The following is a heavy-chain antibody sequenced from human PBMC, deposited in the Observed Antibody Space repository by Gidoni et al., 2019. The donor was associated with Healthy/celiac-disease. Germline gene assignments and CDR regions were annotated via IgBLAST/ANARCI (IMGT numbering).Heavy chain of an antibody. Sequence: QVQLQESGPGLVKPSQTLSLTCPVSGGSISSGGYYWTWIRQHPGKGLEWIGYIYYSGSTYYNPSLKSRVTISVDTSKNQFSLKLSSVTAADTAVYYCAREVGYSSGWPDLPHYYYYYMDVWGKGTTVTVSS. CDR2: IYYSGST. CDR1: GGSISSGGYY. V-gene: IGHV4-31*03. D-gene: IGHD6-19*01. J-gene: IGHJ6*03. CDR3: AREVGYSSGWPDLPHYYYYYMDV.